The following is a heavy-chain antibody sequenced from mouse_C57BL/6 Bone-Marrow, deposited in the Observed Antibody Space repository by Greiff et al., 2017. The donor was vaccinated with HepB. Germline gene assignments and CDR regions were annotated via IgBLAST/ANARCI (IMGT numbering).Heavy chain of an antibody. CDR3: ARYPLYYRYAMDY. D-gene: IGHD2-1*01. V-gene: IGHV1-26*01. CDR2: INPNNGGT. Sequence: EVQLQQSGPELVKPGASVKISCKASGYTFTDYYMNWVKQSHGKGLEWIGDINPNNGGTSYNQKFKGKATLTVDKSSSTAYMELRSLTSEDSAVYYCARYPLYYRYAMDYWGQGTSVTVSS. J-gene: IGHJ4*01. CDR1: GYTFTDYY.